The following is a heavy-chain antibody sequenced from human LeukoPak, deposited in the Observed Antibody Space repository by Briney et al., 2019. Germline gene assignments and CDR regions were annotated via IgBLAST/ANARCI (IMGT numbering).Heavy chain of an antibody. CDR2: MSGSGGST. CDR3: AKDDDYGGNPDY. J-gene: IGHJ4*02. D-gene: IGHD4-23*01. Sequence: GGSLRLSCAASGFTFSSYAMSWVRQAPGKGLEWVSVMSGSGGSTYYADSVKGRFTISRDNSKNTLYLQMNSLRAEDTAIYYCAKDDDYGGNPDYWGQGTLVTVSS. CDR1: GFTFSSYA. V-gene: IGHV3-23*01.